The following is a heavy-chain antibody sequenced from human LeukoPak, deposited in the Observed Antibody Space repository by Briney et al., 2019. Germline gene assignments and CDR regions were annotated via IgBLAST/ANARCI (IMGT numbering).Heavy chain of an antibody. CDR3: ARLKFYDSTGYSPGHYMDV. CDR2: LYPGVGT. V-gene: IGHV4-4*07. D-gene: IGHD3-22*01. J-gene: IGHJ6*03. Sequence: PSETLSLTCTVSGGPIFSYYWSWIRQTAGKGMEWIGRLYPGVGTDYNPSLKSRVTMSVDTSKKQFALKLSAVTAADTAVYYCARLKFYDSTGYSPGHYMDVWGQRDHGHRLL. CDR1: GGPIFSYY.